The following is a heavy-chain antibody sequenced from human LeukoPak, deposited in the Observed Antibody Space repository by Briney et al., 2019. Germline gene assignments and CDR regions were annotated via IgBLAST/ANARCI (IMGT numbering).Heavy chain of an antibody. Sequence: ASVKVSCKASGYTFTSYYIHWVRQAPGQGLEWMGIFNPGGGGTSYAQKFQGRVTMTMDTSTSTVYMDLSSLRSEDTAVYYCARGGDYYDSSGYHYAATHWGQGTLATVSS. CDR2: FNPGGGGT. V-gene: IGHV1-46*01. CDR3: ARGGDYYDSSGYHYAATH. J-gene: IGHJ4*02. D-gene: IGHD3-22*01. CDR1: GYTFTSYY.